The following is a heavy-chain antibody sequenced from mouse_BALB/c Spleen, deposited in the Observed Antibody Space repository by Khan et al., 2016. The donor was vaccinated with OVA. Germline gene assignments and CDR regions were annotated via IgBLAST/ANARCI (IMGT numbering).Heavy chain of an antibody. Sequence: EVQLQESGPDLVKPGASVKISCKASGYSFTLYYMTWVKQSHGKSLEWIGRVNPNTGGSDYNQEFKGKAILTVDKSSNTAYMELHSLTSEDSAVYYCARGYGFFAYRGQGTLGTGSA. CDR3: ARGYGFFAY. D-gene: IGHD1-2*01. J-gene: IGHJ3*01. V-gene: IGHV1-26*01. CDR2: VNPNTGGS. CDR1: GYSFTLYY.